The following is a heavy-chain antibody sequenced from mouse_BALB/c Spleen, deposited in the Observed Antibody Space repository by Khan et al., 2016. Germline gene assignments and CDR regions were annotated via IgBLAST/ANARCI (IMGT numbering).Heavy chain of an antibody. V-gene: IGHV1S132*01. CDR1: GYTFTSYW. CDR3: ARGGLRRDYYAMDY. D-gene: IGHD2-4*01. Sequence: QVQLKESGAELVKPGASVKLSCKTSGYTFTSYWIQWVKQRPGQGLGWIGEIFPGTGTTYYNEKFKGKATLTIDTSSSTAYMQLSSLTSEDSAVYFCARGGLRRDYYAMDYWGQGTSVTVSS. CDR2: IFPGTGTT. J-gene: IGHJ4*01.